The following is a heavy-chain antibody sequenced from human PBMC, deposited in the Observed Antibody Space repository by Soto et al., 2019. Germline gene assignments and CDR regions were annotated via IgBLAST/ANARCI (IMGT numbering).Heavy chain of an antibody. CDR3: AREREYCSSTSCYRWGYHNYYYYGMDV. J-gene: IGHJ6*02. Sequence: GGSLRLSCAASGFTFSDYYMSWIRQAPGKGLEWVSYISSSSSYTNYADSVKGRFTISRDNAKNSLYLQMNSLRAEDTAVYYCAREREYCSSTSCYRWGYHNYYYYGMDVWGQGTTVTVSS. D-gene: IGHD2-2*01. CDR2: ISSSSSYT. V-gene: IGHV3-11*06. CDR1: GFTFSDYY.